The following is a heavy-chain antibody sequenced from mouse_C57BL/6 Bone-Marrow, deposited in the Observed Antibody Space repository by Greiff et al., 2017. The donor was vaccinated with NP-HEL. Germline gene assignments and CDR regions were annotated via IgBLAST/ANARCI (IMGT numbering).Heavy chain of an antibody. CDR3: ARNDGYYVGFAY. D-gene: IGHD2-3*01. CDR2: IWSGGST. CDR1: GFSLTSYG. Sequence: VKVVESGPGLVQPSQSLSITCTVSGFSLTSYGVHWVRQSPGKGLEWLGVIWSGGSTDYNAAFISRLSISKDNSKSQVFFKMNSLQADDTAIYYCARNDGYYVGFAYWGQGTLVTVSA. J-gene: IGHJ3*01. V-gene: IGHV2-2*01.